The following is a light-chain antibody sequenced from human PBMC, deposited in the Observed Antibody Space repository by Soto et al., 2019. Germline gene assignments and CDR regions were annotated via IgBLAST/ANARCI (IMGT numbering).Light chain of an antibody. V-gene: IGLV2-14*01. CDR3: SSYSSINTHVV. J-gene: IGLJ2*01. Sequence: QSALTQPASVSGSPGQSITISCTGTGSDVGYYNYVSWYQQHPGKAPKLMISEATKRPSGVSNRFSGSKSGNTASLTISGLQAEDEAAYYCSSYSSINTHVVFGGGTQLTVL. CDR1: GSDVGYYNY. CDR2: EAT.